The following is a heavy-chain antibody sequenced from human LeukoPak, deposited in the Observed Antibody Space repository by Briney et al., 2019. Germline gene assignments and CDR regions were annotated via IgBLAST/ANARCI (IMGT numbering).Heavy chain of an antibody. CDR1: GGSISSYY. V-gene: IGHV4-59*08. CDR3: ARHCGGSCYDY. CDR2: ISYSGST. J-gene: IGHJ4*02. Sequence: PSETLSLTCTVSGGSISSYYWSWIRQPPGKGLEWIGYISYSGSTNYNPSLKGRVTISVDTSKNQFSLKLSSVTAADTAVYYCARHCGGSCYDYWGQGTLVTVSS. D-gene: IGHD2-15*01.